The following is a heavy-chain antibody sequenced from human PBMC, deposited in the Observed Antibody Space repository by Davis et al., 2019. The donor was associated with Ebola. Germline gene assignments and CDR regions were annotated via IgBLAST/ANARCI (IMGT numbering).Heavy chain of an antibody. CDR3: AKARGYSSSSGPQDAFDI. V-gene: IGHV3-9*01. CDR2: ISWNSGSI. D-gene: IGHD6-6*01. CDR1: GFTLSSYW. Sequence: SLKISCVGSGFTLSSYWMYWVRQAPGKGLEWVSGISWNSGSIVYADSMKGRFTISRDNAKNSLYLQMNSLRAEDTALYYCAKARGYSSSSGPQDAFDIWGQGTMVTVSS. J-gene: IGHJ3*02.